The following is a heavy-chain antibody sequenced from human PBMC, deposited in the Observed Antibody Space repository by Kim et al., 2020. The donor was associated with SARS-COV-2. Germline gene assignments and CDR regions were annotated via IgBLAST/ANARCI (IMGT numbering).Heavy chain of an antibody. CDR3: TTRILNTAYSGSIDY. Sequence: VKGRLTSSRDDSKNTAYLQMNSLKTEDTGVYYCTTRILNTAYSGSIDYWGQGTLVTVSS. D-gene: IGHD1-26*01. V-gene: IGHV3-73*01. J-gene: IGHJ4*02.